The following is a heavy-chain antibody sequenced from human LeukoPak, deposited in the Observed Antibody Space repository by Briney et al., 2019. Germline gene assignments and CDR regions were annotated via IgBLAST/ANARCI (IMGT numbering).Heavy chain of an antibody. CDR2: IYTSGST. CDR1: GGSISSGSYY. Sequence: PSQTLSLTCSVSGGSISSGSYYWSWTRQPAGKGLEWIGRIYTSGSTSYSPSLKSRVTISLDTSKNQFSLKLTSVTAADTAVYSCARGRDGYYFDYWGQGTLVTVSS. D-gene: IGHD5-24*01. CDR3: ARGRDGYYFDY. J-gene: IGHJ4*02. V-gene: IGHV4-61*02.